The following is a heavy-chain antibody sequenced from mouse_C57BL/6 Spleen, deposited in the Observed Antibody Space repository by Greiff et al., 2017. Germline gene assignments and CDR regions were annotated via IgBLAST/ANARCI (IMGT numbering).Heavy chain of an antibody. CDR2: ISYDGSN. Sequence: EVQLQESGPGLVKPSQSLSLTCSVTGYSITSGYYWNWIRQFPGNKLEWMGYISYDGSNNYNPSLKNRISITRDTSKNQFFLKLNSVTTEDTATXYCARDGTGWYFDVWGTGTTVTVSS. J-gene: IGHJ1*03. D-gene: IGHD3-3*01. CDR3: ARDGTGWYFDV. CDR1: GYSITSGYY. V-gene: IGHV3-6*01.